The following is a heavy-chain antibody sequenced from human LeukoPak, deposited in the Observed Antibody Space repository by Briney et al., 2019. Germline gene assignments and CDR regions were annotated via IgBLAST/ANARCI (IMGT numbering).Heavy chain of an antibody. CDR1: GFTFSSYA. CDR3: ARGFYLYYYDSSGDLDY. CDR2: ISYDGSNK. Sequence: GGSLRLSCAASGFTFSSYAMHWVRQAPGKGLEWVAVISYDGSNKYYADSVKGRFTISRDNSKNTLYLQMNSLRAEDTAVYYCARGFYLYYYDSSGDLDYWGQGTLVTVSS. J-gene: IGHJ4*02. D-gene: IGHD3-22*01. V-gene: IGHV3-30-3*01.